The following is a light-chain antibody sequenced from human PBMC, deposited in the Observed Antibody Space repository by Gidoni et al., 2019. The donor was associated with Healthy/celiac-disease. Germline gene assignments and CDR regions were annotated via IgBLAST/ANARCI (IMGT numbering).Light chain of an antibody. CDR1: QSISSW. CDR3: QQYNSYSQT. CDR2: DAS. Sequence: DIKMTQSPSTLSASVGDRVTITCRASQSISSWLAWYQQKPGKAPKLLIYDASSLESGVPSRFSGSGSVTEFTLTISSLQPDDFATYYCQQYNSYSQTFGQGTKVEIK. V-gene: IGKV1-5*01. J-gene: IGKJ1*01.